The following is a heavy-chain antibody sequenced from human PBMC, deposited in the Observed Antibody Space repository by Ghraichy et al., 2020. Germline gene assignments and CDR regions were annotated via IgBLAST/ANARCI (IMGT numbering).Heavy chain of an antibody. CDR1: GGSISSYY. CDR3: ARERKLRFLEWLGFDP. V-gene: IGHV4-59*01. D-gene: IGHD3-3*01. Sequence: SETLSLTCTVSGGSISSYYWSWIRQPPGKGLEWIGYIYYSGSTNYNPSLKSRVTISVDTSKNQFSLKLSSVTAADTAVYYCARERKLRFLEWLGFDPWGQGTLVTVSS. J-gene: IGHJ5*02. CDR2: IYYSGST.